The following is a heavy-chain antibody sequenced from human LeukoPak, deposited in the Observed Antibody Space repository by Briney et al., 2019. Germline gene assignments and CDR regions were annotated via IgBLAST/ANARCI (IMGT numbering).Heavy chain of an antibody. V-gene: IGHV3-30*02. D-gene: IGHD5-18*01. Sequence: GGSLRLSCAASGFTFSSYGMHWVRQAPGKGLEWVAFIRYDGSNKYYADSVKGRFTISRDNSKNTLYLQMNSLRAEDTAVYYCAKEPRGYSYGRTPYFDYWGQGTLVTVSS. CDR2: IRYDGSNK. CDR1: GFTFSSYG. CDR3: AKEPRGYSYGRTPYFDY. J-gene: IGHJ4*02.